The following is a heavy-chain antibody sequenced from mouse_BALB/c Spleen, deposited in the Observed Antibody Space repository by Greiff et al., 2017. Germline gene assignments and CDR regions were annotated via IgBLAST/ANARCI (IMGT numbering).Heavy chain of an antibody. D-gene: IGHD3-1*01. CDR3: AREVRGSYAMDY. CDR2: ISDGGSYT. Sequence: VQLKESGGGLVKPGGSLKLSCAASGFTFSDYYMYWVRQTPEKRLEWVATISDGGSYTYYPDSVKGRFTISRDNAKNNLYLQMSSLKSEDTAMYYCAREVRGSYAMDYWGQGTSVTVSS. V-gene: IGHV5-4*02. J-gene: IGHJ4*01. CDR1: GFTFSDYY.